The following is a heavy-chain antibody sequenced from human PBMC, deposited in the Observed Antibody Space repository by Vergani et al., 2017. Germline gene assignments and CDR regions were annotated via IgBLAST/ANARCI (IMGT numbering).Heavy chain of an antibody. CDR3: ARDQEDIVVVPAARTSAFDI. CDR2: IWYDGSNK. V-gene: IGHV3-33*08. J-gene: IGHJ3*02. Sequence: VQLVESGGGLVQPGGSLRLSCAASGFTFSSYEMNWVRQAPGKGLEWVAVIWYDGSNKYYADSVKGRFTISRDNSKNTLYLQMNSLRAEDTAVYYCARDQEDIVVVPAARTSAFDIWGQGTMVTVSS. CDR1: GFTFSSYE. D-gene: IGHD2-2*01.